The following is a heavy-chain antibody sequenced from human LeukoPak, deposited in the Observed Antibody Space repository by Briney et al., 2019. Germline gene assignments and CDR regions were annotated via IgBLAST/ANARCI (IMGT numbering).Heavy chain of an antibody. J-gene: IGHJ4*02. CDR2: MKKDGSET. CDR3: GRHRSGSGTYFIDH. V-gene: IGHV3-7*01. CDR1: GFTFSSYS. D-gene: IGHD3-10*01. Sequence: PGGSLRLSCVVSGFTFSSYSMIWVRQAPGKGLQWVANMKKDGSETNYGDSVKGRFTISRDNAKNSLYLQMNSLRAEDTAVYYCGRHRSGSGTYFIDHWGQGTPVSVSS.